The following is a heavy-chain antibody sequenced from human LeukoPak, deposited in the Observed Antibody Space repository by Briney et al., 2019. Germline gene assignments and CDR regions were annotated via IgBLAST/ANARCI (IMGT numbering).Heavy chain of an antibody. CDR3: ARGANGDYDY. J-gene: IGHJ4*02. D-gene: IGHD4-17*01. CDR2: IYHSGST. CDR1: GGSISSGGYS. Sequence: PSETLPLTCAVSGGSISSGGYSWSWIRQPPGKGLEWIGYIYHSGSTYYNPSLKSRVTISVDRSKNQFSLKLSSVTAADTAVYYCARGANGDYDYWGQGTLVTVSS. V-gene: IGHV4-30-2*01.